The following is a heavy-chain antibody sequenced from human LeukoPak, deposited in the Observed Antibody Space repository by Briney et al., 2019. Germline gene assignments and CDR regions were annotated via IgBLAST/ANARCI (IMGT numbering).Heavy chain of an antibody. Sequence: ASVKVSCKASGYTFTGYYMHWVRQAPGQGLEWMGWINPNSGGANYAQRFQGRVTMTRDTSISTAYMELSRLRSDDTAVYYCARGLGDTAMVDYWGQGTLVTVSS. CDR3: ARGLGDTAMVDY. V-gene: IGHV1-2*02. CDR1: GYTFTGYY. J-gene: IGHJ4*02. D-gene: IGHD5-18*01. CDR2: INPNSGGA.